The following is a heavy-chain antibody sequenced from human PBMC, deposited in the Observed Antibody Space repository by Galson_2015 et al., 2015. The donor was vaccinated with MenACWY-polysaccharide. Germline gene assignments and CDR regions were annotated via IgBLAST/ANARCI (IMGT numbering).Heavy chain of an antibody. CDR2: LYSGGNT. V-gene: IGHV3-53*01. CDR3: TRTRVYNPIEL. Sequence: SLRLSCAASDFSVTTSHMSWVRQTPGRGLEWVAALYSGGNTFYVDSVEGRFTISRDNSKNTLYLHMNILRAEDTGVYYCTRTRVYNPIELWGQGTLVTVSS. D-gene: IGHD5/OR15-5a*01. J-gene: IGHJ4*02. CDR1: DFSVTTSH.